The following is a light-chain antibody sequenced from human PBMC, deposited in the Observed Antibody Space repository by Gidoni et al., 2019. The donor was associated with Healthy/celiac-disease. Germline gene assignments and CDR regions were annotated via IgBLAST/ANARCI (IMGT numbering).Light chain of an antibody. CDR1: QSVSSY. CDR2: DAS. J-gene: IGKJ4*01. Sequence: EIVLSLSPATLSLSPGERATLSCRASQSVSSYLAWYQQKPGQAPRLLIYDASNRATGIPARFSGSGSGTDFTLTISSLEPEDFAVYYCQQRSNWPPRFGGGTKVEIK. CDR3: QQRSNWPPR. V-gene: IGKV3-11*01.